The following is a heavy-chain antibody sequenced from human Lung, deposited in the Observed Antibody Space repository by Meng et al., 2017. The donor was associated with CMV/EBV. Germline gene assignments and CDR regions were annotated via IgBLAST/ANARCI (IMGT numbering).Heavy chain of an antibody. V-gene: IGHV4-39*07. CDR2: IYYSGST. J-gene: IGHJ6*02. CDR3: AREGTMVRGVYYYYYGMDV. D-gene: IGHD3-10*01. CDR1: GGSISSSSYY. Sequence: SXTXSLXCTVSGGSISSSSYYWGWIRQPPGRGLEWIGTIYYSGSTYYNPSLKSRVTISLDTSKNQFSLKLSSVTAADTAVYYCAREGTMVRGVYYYYYGMDVWXQGTTVTVSS.